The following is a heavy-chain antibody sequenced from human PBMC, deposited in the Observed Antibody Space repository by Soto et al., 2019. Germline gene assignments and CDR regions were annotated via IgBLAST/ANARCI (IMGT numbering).Heavy chain of an antibody. Sequence: GASVKVSCKASGGTFSSYAISWVRQAPGQGLEWMGGIIPIFGTANYAQKFQGRVTITADESTSTAYMELSSLRSEDTAVYYCARDWSGGWQNFQHWGQGTLVTVSS. J-gene: IGHJ1*01. CDR3: ARDWSGGWQNFQH. D-gene: IGHD6-19*01. CDR1: GGTFSSYA. CDR2: IIPIFGTA. V-gene: IGHV1-69*13.